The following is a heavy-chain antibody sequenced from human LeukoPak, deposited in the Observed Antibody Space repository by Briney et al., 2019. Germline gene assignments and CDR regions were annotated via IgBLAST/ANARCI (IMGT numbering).Heavy chain of an antibody. D-gene: IGHD3-16*01. CDR1: GFTFSARS. Sequence: PGGSLRLSCATSGFTFSARSRNWVRQAPGKGLEWVSSISSSSSYICYADSVKGRFTISRYNAKNSLYLQMNSLRAEDTAVYYCARWYYYYVWGSYRPFDYWGQGTLDTVSS. CDR2: ISSSSSYI. V-gene: IGHV3-21*01. J-gene: IGHJ4*02. CDR3: ARWYYYYVWGSYRPFDY.